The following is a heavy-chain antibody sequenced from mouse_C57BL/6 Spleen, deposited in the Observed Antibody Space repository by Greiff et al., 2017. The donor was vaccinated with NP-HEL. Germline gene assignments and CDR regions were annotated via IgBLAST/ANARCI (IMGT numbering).Heavy chain of an antibody. J-gene: IGHJ4*01. Sequence: VQLKESGPELVKPGASVKISCKASGYSFTDYNMNWVKQSHGKSLEWIGVINPNYGTTSYNQKFKGKATLTVDQSSSTAYMQLNSLTSEATAVYYCALTDYYARDYWGKGTSVTVSS. V-gene: IGHV1-39*01. CDR2: INPNYGTT. CDR3: ALTDYYARDY. D-gene: IGHD4-1*01. CDR1: GYSFTDYN.